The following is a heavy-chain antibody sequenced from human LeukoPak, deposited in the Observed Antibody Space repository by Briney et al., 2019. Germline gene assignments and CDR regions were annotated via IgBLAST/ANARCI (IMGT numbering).Heavy chain of an antibody. V-gene: IGHV3-30-3*01. CDR3: ARDLSPGGYYYYGMDV. J-gene: IGHJ6*02. CDR1: GFTFSSYA. D-gene: IGHD4-23*01. Sequence: PGGSLRLSCAASGFTFSSYAMPWVRQAPGKGLEWVAVISYDGSNKYYADSVKGRFTISRDNSKNTLYLQMNSLRAEDTAVYYCARDLSPGGYYYYGMDVWGQGTTVTVSS. CDR2: ISYDGSNK.